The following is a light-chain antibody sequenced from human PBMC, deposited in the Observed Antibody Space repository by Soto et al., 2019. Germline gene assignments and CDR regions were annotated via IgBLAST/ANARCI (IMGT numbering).Light chain of an antibody. Sequence: EIVMTQSPATLSVSPGERATLSCRASQSVSSNLAWYQQKPGQAPRLLIYGASTRATGITARFSGSGSGTEFTLNIRSLQSEDFAVYYRPKTGKWTGAFGQGSKVDIK. CDR3: PKTGKWTGA. CDR2: GAS. J-gene: IGKJ1*01. CDR1: QSVSSN. V-gene: IGKV3-15*01.